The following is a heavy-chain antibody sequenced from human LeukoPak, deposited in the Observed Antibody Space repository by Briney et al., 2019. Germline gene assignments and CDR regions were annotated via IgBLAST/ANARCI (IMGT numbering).Heavy chain of an antibody. CDR1: GYTFTGYY. Sequence: ASVKVSCKASGYTFTGYYMHWVRQAPGQGVEWMGWINPNSGGTNYAQKFQGRVTMTRDTSISTAYMELSRLRSDDTAVYYCARSYDILTGYYPSYYYYYGMDVWGQGTTVTVSS. V-gene: IGHV1-2*02. D-gene: IGHD3-9*01. J-gene: IGHJ6*02. CDR3: ARSYDILTGYYPSYYYYYGMDV. CDR2: INPNSGGT.